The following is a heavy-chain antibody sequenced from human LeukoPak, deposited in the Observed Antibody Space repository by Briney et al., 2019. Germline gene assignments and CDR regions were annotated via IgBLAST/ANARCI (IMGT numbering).Heavy chain of an antibody. V-gene: IGHV1-2*03. D-gene: IGHD3-22*01. Sequence: LGASVKVSCKASGYTFTGYYMHWVRQAPGQGLEWMGWINPNSGGTNYAQKFQGRVTMTRDTSISTAYMELSRLRSDDTAVYYCARAENYYDSSGYSWGQGTLVTVSS. CDR1: GYTFTGYY. CDR3: ARAENYYDSSGYS. J-gene: IGHJ5*02. CDR2: INPNSGGT.